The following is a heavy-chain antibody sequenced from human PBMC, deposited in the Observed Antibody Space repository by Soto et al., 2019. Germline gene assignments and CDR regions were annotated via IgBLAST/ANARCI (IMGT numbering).Heavy chain of an antibody. CDR3: ASNRGYDSSGYYYGWDY. V-gene: IGHV4-31*03. D-gene: IGHD3-22*01. CDR2: IYYSGST. CDR1: GGSISSGGYY. J-gene: IGHJ4*02. Sequence: QVQLQESGPGLMKPSQTLSLTCTVSGGSISSGGYYWSWIRQHPGKGLEWIGYIYYSGSTYYNPSLKSRVTISADTSKNQFSLKLSSVTAADTAVYYCASNRGYDSSGYYYGWDYWGQGTLVTVSS.